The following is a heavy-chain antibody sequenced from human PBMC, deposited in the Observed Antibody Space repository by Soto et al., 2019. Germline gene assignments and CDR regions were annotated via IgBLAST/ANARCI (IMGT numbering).Heavy chain of an antibody. J-gene: IGHJ3*02. CDR3: ARECLYGSIQDNTFDI. CDR2: MNPNSGNT. CDR1: GYTFNRHD. D-gene: IGHD6-19*01. V-gene: IGHV1-8*01. Sequence: QVQLVQSGAEVKRSGASVRISCKASGYTFNRHDINCVRQATGQGPEWIGWMNPNSGNTGYAQKFQGRVIMTRDSSITTDYMDLSSLPSEDTAIYYCARECLYGSIQDNTFDIWGQGTMVSVSS.